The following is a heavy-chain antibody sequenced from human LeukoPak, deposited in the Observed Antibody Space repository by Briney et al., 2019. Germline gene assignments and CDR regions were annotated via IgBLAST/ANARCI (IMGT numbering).Heavy chain of an antibody. Sequence: SVTVSCKASGGTFSSYAISWVRQAPAQGLEWVGGIIPIFGTANYAQKFQGRVTITADESTSTAYMELSSLRSEDTAVYYCASPTGGDAFDISGQGTMVTVSS. CDR1: GGTFSSYA. J-gene: IGHJ3*02. D-gene: IGHD7-27*01. CDR3: ASPTGGDAFDI. CDR2: IIPIFGTA. V-gene: IGHV1-69*13.